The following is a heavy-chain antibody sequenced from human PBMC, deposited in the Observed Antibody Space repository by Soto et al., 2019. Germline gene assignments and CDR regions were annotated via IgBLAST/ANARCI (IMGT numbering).Heavy chain of an antibody. J-gene: IGHJ4*02. CDR3: ARGSSGFYDY. CDR2: FYSGDSDT. CDR1: GYSFANYC. Sequence: GESQKICCKGSGYSFANYCIAWVRQMPGKGLEWMGIFYSGDSDTRYSPSFQGQVVISGDKSINTAYLQWTSLKASDTAMYYCARGSSGFYDYWGQGTLVTLSS. D-gene: IGHD6-19*01. V-gene: IGHV5-51*01.